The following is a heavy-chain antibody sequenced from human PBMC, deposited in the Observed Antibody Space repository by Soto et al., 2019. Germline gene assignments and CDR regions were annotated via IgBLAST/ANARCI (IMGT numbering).Heavy chain of an antibody. CDR3: ARGMTPPGAPAWYYFDS. D-gene: IGHD2-8*02. V-gene: IGHV4-4*07. CDR2: FSLSGTT. CDR1: GASITGSSY. Sequence: SETLSLTCTVSGASITGSSYWSWIRQPAGKGLEWIGRFSLSGTTNYNPSLRSRVTMSADVSKNQFSLRLTSVTAADTALYYCARGMTPPGAPAWYYFDSWGQGXLVTVYS. J-gene: IGHJ4*02.